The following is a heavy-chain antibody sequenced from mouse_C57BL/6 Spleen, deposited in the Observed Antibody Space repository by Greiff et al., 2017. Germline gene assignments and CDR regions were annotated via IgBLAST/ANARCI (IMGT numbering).Heavy chain of an antibody. CDR3: ARRDYGSSPPY. CDR1: GFSLTSYG. Sequence: VKLLESGPGLVQPSPSLSITCTVSGFSLTSYGVHWVRQSPGKGLEWLGVIWSGGSQDYNAAFISRLSISKDNSKSQVFFTMNRRQADDTAVYYGARRDYGSSPPYWGQGTLVTVSA. V-gene: IGHV2-2*01. J-gene: IGHJ3*01. CDR2: IWSGGSQ. D-gene: IGHD1-1*01.